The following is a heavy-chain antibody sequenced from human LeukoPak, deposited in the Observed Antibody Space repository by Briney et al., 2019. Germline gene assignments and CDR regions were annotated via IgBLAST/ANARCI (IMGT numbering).Heavy chain of an antibody. V-gene: IGHV3-48*03. D-gene: IGHD6-13*01. Sequence: GGSLRLSCAASGFTFSSYEMNWVRQAPGKGLEWVSYISSSGSTIYYADSVKGRFTISRDNAKNSLYLQMNSLRAEDTAVYYCARERVGYSSSSGYWGQGTLVTVSS. CDR3: ARERVGYSSSSGY. J-gene: IGHJ4*02. CDR2: ISSSGSTI. CDR1: GFTFSSYE.